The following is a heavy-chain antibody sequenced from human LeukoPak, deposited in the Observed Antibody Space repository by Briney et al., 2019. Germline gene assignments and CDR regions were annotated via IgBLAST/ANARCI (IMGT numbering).Heavy chain of an antibody. J-gene: IGHJ4*02. CDR2: ISGSGGST. Sequence: PGGSLRLSCAASGFTFSSYAMSWVRQAPGKGLEWVSAISGSGGSTYYADSVKGRFTISRDNSKNTLYLQMNSLRAEDTAVYYCAKDGGDYYDSSGYYFFDYWGQGTLVTVSS. D-gene: IGHD3-22*01. V-gene: IGHV3-23*01. CDR1: GFTFSSYA. CDR3: AKDGGDYYDSSGYYFFDY.